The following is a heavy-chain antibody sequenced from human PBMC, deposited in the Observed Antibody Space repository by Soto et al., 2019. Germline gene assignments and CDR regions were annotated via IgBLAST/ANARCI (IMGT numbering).Heavy chain of an antibody. V-gene: IGHV4-39*01. CDR1: GGSISSSSYY. J-gene: IGHJ4*02. Sequence: SETLSLTWTVSGGSISSSSYYWGWIRQPPGKGLEWIGTIYYTGSTYYNSSLNSRVTVSIDMSKNQFALKLTSVTAADAAVYYCARFFYTWTRLDYWGQGTLVTVSS. D-gene: IGHD3-16*01. CDR3: ARFFYTWTRLDY. CDR2: IYYTGST.